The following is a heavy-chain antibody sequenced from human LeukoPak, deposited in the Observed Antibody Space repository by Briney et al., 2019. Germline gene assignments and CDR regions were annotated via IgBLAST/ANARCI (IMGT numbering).Heavy chain of an antibody. CDR3: ARHIYDILTGYYRRAWFDP. V-gene: IGHV4-4*07. CDR2: IYRSGST. D-gene: IGHD3-9*01. J-gene: IGHJ5*02. CDR1: GGSISSYY. Sequence: SETLSLTCTVSGGSISSYYWSWIRQPAGKGLEWIGRIYRSGSTNYNPSLKSRVTISVDTSKNRFSLKLSSVTAADTAVYYCARHIYDILTGYYRRAWFDPWGQGTLVTVSS.